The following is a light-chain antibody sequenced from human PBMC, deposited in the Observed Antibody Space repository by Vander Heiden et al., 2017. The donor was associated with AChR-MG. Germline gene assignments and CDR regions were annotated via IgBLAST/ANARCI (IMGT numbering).Light chain of an antibody. V-gene: IGLV1-44*01. Sequence: QSVLTHPPSASGTPGQRATLPCSGSSSNIGSNTVNWYQQLPGTAPKLRIYSNNQRPSGVPDRFSGSKSGTSASLAISGLQSEDEADYYCAAWDDSLNARVFGGGTKLTVL. CDR2: SNN. CDR1: SSNIGSNT. CDR3: AAWDDSLNARV. J-gene: IGLJ2*01.